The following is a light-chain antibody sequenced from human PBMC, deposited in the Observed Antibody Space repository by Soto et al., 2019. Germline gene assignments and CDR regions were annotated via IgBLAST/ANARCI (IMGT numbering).Light chain of an antibody. CDR3: QKYNSAPLT. Sequence: DVQMTQSPSSLSAFVGDRVTITCRASQGIAPYLAWFQQKPGKVPKLLIYATSTLQSGVPSRFSGSGSETDFTLTINSQQPEDVGTYYCQKYNSAPLTFGGGTKVEIK. CDR1: QGIAPY. CDR2: ATS. J-gene: IGKJ4*01. V-gene: IGKV1-27*01.